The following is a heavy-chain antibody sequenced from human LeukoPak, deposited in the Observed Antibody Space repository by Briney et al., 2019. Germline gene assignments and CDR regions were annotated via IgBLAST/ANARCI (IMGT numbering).Heavy chain of an antibody. CDR2: ISSDGSST. CDR1: GFTFSSYW. Sequence: GGSLRLSCAASGFTFSSYWMHWVRQAPGKGLVGVSRISSDGSSTSYADSVKGRFTISRDNAKNTLYLQMNSLRAEDTAVYYCARGGWFGELPFDYWGQGTLVTVSS. D-gene: IGHD3-10*01. CDR3: ARGGWFGELPFDY. V-gene: IGHV3-74*01. J-gene: IGHJ4*02.